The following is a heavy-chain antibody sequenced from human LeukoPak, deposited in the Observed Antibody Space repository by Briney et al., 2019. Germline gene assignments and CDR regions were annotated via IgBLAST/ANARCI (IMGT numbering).Heavy chain of an antibody. CDR3: AREHHAPVQRYYSDSTSYSAFDI. D-gene: IGHD3-22*01. Sequence: PGGSLRHSCAASGFTFSSYSMNWVRPAPGKGLEWVSHISSSSNFINYAHSMKGRVTRSRDTAKNSLYLQMHSLRAEDTAVYYCAREHHAPVQRYYSDSTSYSAFDIWGQGTMVTVSS. J-gene: IGHJ3*02. CDR2: ISSSSNFI. CDR1: GFTFSSYS. V-gene: IGHV3-21*01.